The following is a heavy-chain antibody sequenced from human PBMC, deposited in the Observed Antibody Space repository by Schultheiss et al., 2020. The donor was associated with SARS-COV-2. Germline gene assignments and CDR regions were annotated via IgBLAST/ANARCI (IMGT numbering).Heavy chain of an antibody. D-gene: IGHD6-13*01. CDR2: INHSGST. Sequence: SQTLSLTCTVSGGSISSYYWSWIRQPPGKGLEWIGEINHSGSTNYNPSLKSRVTISVDTSKNQFSLKLSSVTAADTAVYYCAIVKGAAAGYWGQGTLVTVPS. V-gene: IGHV4-34*01. CDR3: AIVKGAAAGY. CDR1: GGSISSYY. J-gene: IGHJ4*02.